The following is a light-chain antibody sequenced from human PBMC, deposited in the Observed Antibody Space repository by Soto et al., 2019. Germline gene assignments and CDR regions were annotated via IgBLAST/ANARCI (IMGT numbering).Light chain of an antibody. CDR1: SSNIGSNT. Sequence: QSVLTQPPSASGTPGQRVTISCSGSSSNIGSNTVNWYQQLPGTAPKLLIYSNNQRPSGVPDRFSGSKSGTSASLAISGLQSEDEADYYCEAWDESLNGHVVFGGGTKVTGL. CDR3: EAWDESLNGHVV. J-gene: IGLJ2*01. V-gene: IGLV1-44*01. CDR2: SNN.